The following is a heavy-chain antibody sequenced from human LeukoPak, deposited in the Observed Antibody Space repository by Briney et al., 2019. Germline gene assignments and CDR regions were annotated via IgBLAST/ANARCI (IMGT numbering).Heavy chain of an antibody. CDR1: GGSISSSSYY. V-gene: IGHV4-39*07. CDR2: IYYSGST. Sequence: SETLSLTCTVSGGSISSSSYYWGWIRQPPGKGLEWIGSIYYSGSTYYNPSLKSRVTISADTSKNQFSLKLSSVTAADTAVYYCARMGSYYYYYYMDVWGKGTTVTVSS. D-gene: IGHD3-16*01. J-gene: IGHJ6*03. CDR3: ARMGSYYYYYYMDV.